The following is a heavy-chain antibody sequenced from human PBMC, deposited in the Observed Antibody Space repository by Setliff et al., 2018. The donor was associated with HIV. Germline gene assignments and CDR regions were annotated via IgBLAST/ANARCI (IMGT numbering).Heavy chain of an antibody. Sequence: SETLSLTCNVSGGSISSSSYYWGWIRQPPGKGLEWIGSFHSSGSTSYNPSLRSRVTVSVDTSKNQFSLRLTSVTAADTAIYYCAREVDMVTTSDAFDIWGQGTMVTVSS. CDR3: AREVDMVTTSDAFDI. D-gene: IGHD2-21*02. J-gene: IGHJ3*02. V-gene: IGHV4-39*02. CDR1: GGSISSSSYY. CDR2: FHSSGST.